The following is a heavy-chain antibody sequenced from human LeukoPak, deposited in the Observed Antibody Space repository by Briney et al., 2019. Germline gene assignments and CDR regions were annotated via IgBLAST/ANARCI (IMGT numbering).Heavy chain of an antibody. Sequence: PGGSLRLSCAASGFTFSSYEMNWVRQAPGKGPEWVSYIGSFGTTISYADSVKGRFTISRDNAKSSLYLQMSSLRAEDTAVYYCAKVATEAYYFDYWGQGTQVTVSS. J-gene: IGHJ4*02. CDR1: GFTFSSYE. D-gene: IGHD5-12*01. V-gene: IGHV3-48*03. CDR3: AKVATEAYYFDY. CDR2: IGSFGTTI.